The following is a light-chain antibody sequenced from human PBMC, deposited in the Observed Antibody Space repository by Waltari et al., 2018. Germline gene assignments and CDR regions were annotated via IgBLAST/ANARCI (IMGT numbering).Light chain of an antibody. CDR3: SSFTTSSTYV. CDR2: DVT. V-gene: IGLV2-14*03. CDR1: SSDVGAYHH. J-gene: IGLJ1*01. Sequence: SALHTPASVSGSPGPAITISSCGSSSDVGAYHHVSWYQQHPDKVPKLRIYDVTYRPSGVSNRFSGSKSGNTASLTISGLQAEDEADYYCSSFTTSSTYVFGTGTRVTVL.